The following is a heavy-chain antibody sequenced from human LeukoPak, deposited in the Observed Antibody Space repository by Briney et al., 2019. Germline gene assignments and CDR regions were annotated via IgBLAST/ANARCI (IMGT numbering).Heavy chain of an antibody. V-gene: IGHV4-31*03. J-gene: IGHJ4*02. D-gene: IGHD6-13*01. CDR1: GGSISSGGYY. CDR2: IYYSGST. Sequence: SSQTLSLTCTVSGGSISSGGYYWNWIHQHPGKGLEWMGYIYYSGSTYYSPSLNSRVTISGDTSKNQFSLKLSSVTAADTAVYYCAREGTATDGMGFDYWGQGTLVPVSS. CDR3: AREGTATDGMGFDY.